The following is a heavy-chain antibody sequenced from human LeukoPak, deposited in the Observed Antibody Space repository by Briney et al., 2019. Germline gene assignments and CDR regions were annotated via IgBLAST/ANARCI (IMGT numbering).Heavy chain of an antibody. D-gene: IGHD2-15*01. J-gene: IGHJ1*01. CDR2: INHSGST. CDR3: ARGRGSGVRGFQH. V-gene: IGHV4-34*01. Sequence: NPGGSLRLSCAASGFTFSSYGMHWVRQAPGQGLEWIGGINHSGSTNYNPSLKSRVTISVDTSKNQFSLKLSSVTAADTAVYYCARGRGSGVRGFQHWGQGTLVTVSS. CDR1: GFTFSSYG.